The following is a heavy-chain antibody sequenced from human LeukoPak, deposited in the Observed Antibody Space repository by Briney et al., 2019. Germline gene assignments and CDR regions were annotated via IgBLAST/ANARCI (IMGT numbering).Heavy chain of an antibody. J-gene: IGHJ6*02. D-gene: IGHD3-22*01. CDR1: GYTFTSYD. V-gene: IGHV1-8*01. CDR3: ARSPITMISPYGMDV. CDR2: MNPNSGNT. Sequence: ASVKVSCQASGYTFTSYDINWVRQATGQGLEWMGWMNPNSGNTGYAQKFQGRVTMTRNTSISTAYMELSSLRSEDTAVYYCARSPITMISPYGMDVWGQGTTATLSS.